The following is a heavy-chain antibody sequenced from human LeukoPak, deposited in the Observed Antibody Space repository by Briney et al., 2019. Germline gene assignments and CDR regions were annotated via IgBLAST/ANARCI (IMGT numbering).Heavy chain of an antibody. D-gene: IGHD2-2*02. CDR1: GYTFTGYY. J-gene: IGHJ5*02. V-gene: IGHV1-2*02. CDR2: INPNSGGT. Sequence: ASVKVSCKASGYTFTGYYMHRVRQAPEQGLEWMGWINPNSGGTNYAQKFQGRVTMTRDTSISTAYMELSRLRSDDTAVYYCARDREDCSSTSCYTSYNWFDPWGQGTLVTVSS. CDR3: ARDREDCSSTSCYTSYNWFDP.